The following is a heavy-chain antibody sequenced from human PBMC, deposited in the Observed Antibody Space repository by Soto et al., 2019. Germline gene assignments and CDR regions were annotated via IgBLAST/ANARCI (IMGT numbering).Heavy chain of an antibody. CDR2: IYYSGST. D-gene: IGHD1-1*01. J-gene: IGHJ6*02. Sequence: SETLSLTCTVSGGSINSGDYYWSWIRQPPGKGLEWIGYIYYSGSTYYNPSLKSRVTISVDTSKNQFSLKLSSVTAADTAVYYCARDAGSTEGERMDVWGQGTTVTVPS. CDR3: ARDAGSTEGERMDV. V-gene: IGHV4-30-4*01. CDR1: GGSINSGDYY.